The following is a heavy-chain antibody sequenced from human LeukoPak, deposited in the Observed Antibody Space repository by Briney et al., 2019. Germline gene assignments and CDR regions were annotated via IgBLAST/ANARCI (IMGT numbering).Heavy chain of an antibody. D-gene: IGHD1-26*01. Sequence: SVKVSCKASGGTFSSYAISWVRQAPGQGLEWMGGIIPIFGTANYAQKFQGRVTITTDESTSTAYMELSSLRSEDTAVYYCATRRSGSHPPTDYWGQGNLVPVFS. CDR3: ATRRSGSHPPTDY. CDR2: IIPIFGTA. J-gene: IGHJ4*02. V-gene: IGHV1-69*05. CDR1: GGTFSSYA.